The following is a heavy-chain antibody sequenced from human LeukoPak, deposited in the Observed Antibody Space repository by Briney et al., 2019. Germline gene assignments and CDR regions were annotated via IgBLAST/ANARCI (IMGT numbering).Heavy chain of an antibody. CDR2: ISYDGSNK. CDR1: GFTFSSYA. V-gene: IGHV3-30-3*01. D-gene: IGHD6-19*01. CDR3: ARSGDSGWHSPWDY. Sequence: PGGSLRLSCAASGFTFSSYAMHWVRQAPGKGLEWVAVISYDGSNKYYADSVKGRFTISRDNSKNTLYLQMNSLRAEDTAVYYCARSGDSGWHSPWDYWGQGTLVTVSS. J-gene: IGHJ4*02.